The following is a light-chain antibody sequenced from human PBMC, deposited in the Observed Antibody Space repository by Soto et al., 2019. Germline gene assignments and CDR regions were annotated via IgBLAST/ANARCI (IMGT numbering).Light chain of an antibody. CDR2: EVD. V-gene: IGLV2-8*01. J-gene: IGLJ2*01. Sequence: QSALTQPPSVSGSPGQSVTMSCTGTRYDVGGYNYVSWYQQHPGKAPKVIIYEVDKRPSGVSDRFSGSKSGYTASLTVSGLLPEDEADYFCCSYAGDLALFGGGTKVTVL. CDR1: RYDVGGYNY. CDR3: CSYAGDLAL.